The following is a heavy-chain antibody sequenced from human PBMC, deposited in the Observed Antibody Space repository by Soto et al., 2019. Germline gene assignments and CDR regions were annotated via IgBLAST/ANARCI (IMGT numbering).Heavy chain of an antibody. Sequence: EVQLVESGGGLVQPGGSLRLSCAASGFTFSASDMHWVRQATGKGLEWVAAIGTLHDTFYPDSVKGRFTISRDNAKNSLYLQMNRLRADDPAGYYCAKKASYWHWGGGWLDPWGQGALVTVSS. D-gene: IGHD3-3*02. CDR2: IGTLHDT. CDR3: AKKASYWHWGGGWLDP. CDR1: GFTFSASD. J-gene: IGHJ5*02. V-gene: IGHV3-13*01.